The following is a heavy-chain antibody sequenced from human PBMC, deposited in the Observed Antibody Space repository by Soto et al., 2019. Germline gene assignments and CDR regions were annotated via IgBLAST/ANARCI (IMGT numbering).Heavy chain of an antibody. J-gene: IGHJ3*01. CDR3: ARGDRGGFDL. D-gene: IGHD3-10*01. CDR2: VHSDGTTT. CDR1: GFTFDYYW. Sequence: EVQLVESGGGLVQPGESLRLSCAASGFTFDYYWMHWVRQAPGKGLVWVSRVHSDGTTTTYADSVKGRFTISRDNARNTVSLQMSSLRAEDTAISYCARGDRGGFDLWGHGTVVTVSS. V-gene: IGHV3-74*01.